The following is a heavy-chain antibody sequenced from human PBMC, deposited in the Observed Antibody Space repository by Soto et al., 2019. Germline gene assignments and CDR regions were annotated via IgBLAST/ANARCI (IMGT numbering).Heavy chain of an antibody. Sequence: EVQLLESGGGLVQPGGSLKLSCAASGFTFNNHAMTWVRQAPGKGLEWVSAMSGGVSTYYADSVKGRFTISRDNSKNALYLQMNNVRLGDPAVYYCARDYNGYRNFDYWGQGTLVTVSS. CDR1: GFTFNNHA. J-gene: IGHJ4*02. V-gene: IGHV3-23*01. CDR2: MSGGVST. D-gene: IGHD3-10*01. CDR3: ARDYNGYRNFDY.